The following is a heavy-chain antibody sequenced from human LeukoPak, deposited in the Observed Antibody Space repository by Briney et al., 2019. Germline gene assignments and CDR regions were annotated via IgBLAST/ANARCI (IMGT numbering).Heavy chain of an antibody. D-gene: IGHD3-10*02. CDR2: IYSDGTGGSA. V-gene: IGHV3-53*01. J-gene: IGHJ4*02. CDR3: ATYHFRGDTHYFDY. Sequence: GGSLRLSCAASGFTVSSNYMSWVRQAPGKGLEWVSVIYSDGTGGSAYYADSVMGRFTISRDNSKNTLYLQMNSLRAEDTAVYYCATYHFRGDTHYFDYWGQRILVTVSS. CDR1: GFTVSSNY.